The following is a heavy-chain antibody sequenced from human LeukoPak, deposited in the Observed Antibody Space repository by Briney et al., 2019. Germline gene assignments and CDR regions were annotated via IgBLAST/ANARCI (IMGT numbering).Heavy chain of an antibody. CDR1: GYTFTSYD. D-gene: IGHD3-3*01. V-gene: IGHV1-8*01. CDR2: MSPNSGNT. Sequence: GASVKVSCKASGYTFTSYDINWVRQATGQGLEWMGWMSPNSGNTGYAQKFQGRVTMTRNTSISTAYMELSSLRSEDTAVYYCARGFGFGRTIFGVPRRHYFDYWGQGTLVTVSS. CDR3: ARGFGFGRTIFGVPRRHYFDY. J-gene: IGHJ4*02.